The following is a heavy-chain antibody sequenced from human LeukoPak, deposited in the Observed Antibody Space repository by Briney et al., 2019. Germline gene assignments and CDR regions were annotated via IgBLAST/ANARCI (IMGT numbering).Heavy chain of an antibody. CDR2: INYGGST. D-gene: IGHD5-24*01. CDR3: ASGSERWLQFARDAFDI. V-gene: IGHV4-34*01. J-gene: IGHJ3*02. CDR1: EMSFSAYY. Sequence: ASETLSLTCAVSEMSFSAYYWNWIRQSPGKGLEWIGEINYGGSTKYTPSLEGRGTILIDTSKNQFSLKLTSVTAADTAVYYCASGSERWLQFARDAFDIWGPGTMVTVSS.